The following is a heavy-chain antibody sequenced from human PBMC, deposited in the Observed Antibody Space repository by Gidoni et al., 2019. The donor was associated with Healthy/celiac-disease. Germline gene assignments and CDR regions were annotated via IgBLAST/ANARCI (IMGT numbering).Heavy chain of an antibody. Sequence: EVQLLESGGGLVQPGGSLGLSCAASGFTFSSYAMSWGRQAPGKGLEWVSAISGSGGSTYYADSVKGRFTISRDNSKNTLYLQMNSLRAEDTAVYYCAKEGGKRAYCGGDCSLDYWGQGTLVTVSS. CDR1: GFTFSSYA. CDR2: ISGSGGST. V-gene: IGHV3-23*01. J-gene: IGHJ4*02. D-gene: IGHD2-21*02. CDR3: AKEGGKRAYCGGDCSLDY.